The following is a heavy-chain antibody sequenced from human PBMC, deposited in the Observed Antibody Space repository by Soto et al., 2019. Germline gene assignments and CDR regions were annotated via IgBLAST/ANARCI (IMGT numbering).Heavy chain of an antibody. V-gene: IGHV3-7*04. CDR1: GFTFSSYW. J-gene: IGHJ4*02. D-gene: IGHD4-17*01. CDR2: IKEDGSEK. Sequence: EVQLVESGGGLVQPGGSLRLSCAASGFTFSSYWMSWVRHAPGKGLEWVANIKEDGSEKYYVYSVKGRVTISRDNANNSLYLQMNSLRAEDTAVYDCARDLASTTIPNYWGQGTLVTVSS. CDR3: ARDLASTTIPNY.